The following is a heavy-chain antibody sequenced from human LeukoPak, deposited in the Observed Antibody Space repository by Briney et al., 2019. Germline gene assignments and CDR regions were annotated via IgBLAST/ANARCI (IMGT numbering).Heavy chain of an antibody. Sequence: SVKVSCKASGGTFNSYGISWVRQAPGQGLEWMGGIIPIFGTANYAQKFLGRVTITADESTTTAYMELSSLRSEDTAVYYCAGELIVVVTSSLTNWFDPWGQGTLVTVSS. D-gene: IGHD2-21*02. CDR2: IIPIFGTA. CDR1: GGTFNSYG. V-gene: IGHV1-69*13. CDR3: AGELIVVVTSSLTNWFDP. J-gene: IGHJ5*02.